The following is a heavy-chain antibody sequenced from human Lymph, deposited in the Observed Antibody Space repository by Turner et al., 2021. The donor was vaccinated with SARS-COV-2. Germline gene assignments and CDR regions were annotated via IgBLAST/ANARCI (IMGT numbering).Heavy chain of an antibody. Sequence: EVQLVGSGGGLVKPGGSLRLTCLASGFTFSSYSMNWVHQAPGKGLEWVSSITFTNSYIFYADSVKSRYTISRDNAKNSRYLKMNSLSAEDTAVYYCARGPPDFPYYFDYWGQGTLVTVSS. CDR3: ARGPPDFPYYFDY. J-gene: IGHJ4*02. CDR1: GFTFSSYS. V-gene: IGHV3-21*01. D-gene: IGHD2-21*02. CDR2: ITFTNSYI.